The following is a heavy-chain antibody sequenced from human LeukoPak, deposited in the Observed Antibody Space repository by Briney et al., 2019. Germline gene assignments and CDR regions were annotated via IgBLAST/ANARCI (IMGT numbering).Heavy chain of an antibody. CDR2: INHSGST. Sequence: SETLSLTCAVYGGSSSGYYWSWIRQPPGKGLEWIGEINHSGSTNYNPSLKSRVTISVDTSKNQFSLKLSSVTAADTAVYYCAREGDDSSGYPIGYFDYWGQGTLVTVSS. D-gene: IGHD3-22*01. CDR3: AREGDDSSGYPIGYFDY. J-gene: IGHJ4*02. CDR1: GGSSSGYY. V-gene: IGHV4-34*01.